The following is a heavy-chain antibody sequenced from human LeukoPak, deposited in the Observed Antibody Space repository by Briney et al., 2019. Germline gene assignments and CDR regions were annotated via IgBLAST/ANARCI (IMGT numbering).Heavy chain of an antibody. D-gene: IGHD3-3*01. CDR1: GGSINGYY. CDR2: IYYSGST. V-gene: IGHV4-59*08. CDR3: ARRRGDFWSDYYAFDS. J-gene: IGHJ4*02. Sequence: SETLSLTCTVSGGSINGYYWTWIRQPPGKGLEWIGYIYYSGSTNYNPSLKSRVTLSVHTSKNQFSLKLSSVTAADTAVYYCARRRGDFWSDYYAFDSWGQGSLVTISS.